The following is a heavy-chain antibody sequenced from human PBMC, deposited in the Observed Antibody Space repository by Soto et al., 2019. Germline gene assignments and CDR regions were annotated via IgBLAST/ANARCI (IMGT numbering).Heavy chain of an antibody. V-gene: IGHV3-23*01. CDR3: AKDFEYYDILTGYYITDNFDY. J-gene: IGHJ4*02. Sequence: PGGSLRLSCAASGFAFSSYAMSWVRQAPGKGLEWVSAISGSGGSTYYADSVKGRFTISRDNSKNTLYLQMNSLRAEDTAVYYCAKDFEYYDILTGYYITDNFDYWGQGTLVTVSS. CDR2: ISGSGGST. CDR1: GFAFSSYA. D-gene: IGHD3-9*01.